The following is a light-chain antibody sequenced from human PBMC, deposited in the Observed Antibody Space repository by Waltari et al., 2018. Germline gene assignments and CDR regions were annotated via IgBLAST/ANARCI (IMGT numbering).Light chain of an antibody. J-gene: IGKJ4*01. CDR3: QQAYDFPLT. V-gene: IGKV1-12*01. CDR2: ASS. CDR1: QTVRDW. Sequence: DIQMTQSPSSVSASVGDRVTITCRASQTVRDWLAWYQQKPGKAPKLLLYASSTLASGVPSRCAGSGSETFFSLSISSLQPEDSATYFCQQAYDFPLTFGGGTKVE.